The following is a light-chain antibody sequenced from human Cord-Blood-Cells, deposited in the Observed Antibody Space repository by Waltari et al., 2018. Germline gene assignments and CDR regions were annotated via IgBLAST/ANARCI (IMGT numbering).Light chain of an antibody. CDR3: QQYYSYPLT. CDR2: AAS. Sequence: AIRMTQSPSSFSASTGDRVTITCRASQGISSYLAWYQQKPGKAPKLLIYAASTLQSVVPSRFSGSGSGTDFTLTISCLQSGDFATYYCQQYYSYPLTFGGGTKVEIK. V-gene: IGKV1-8*01. J-gene: IGKJ4*01. CDR1: QGISSY.